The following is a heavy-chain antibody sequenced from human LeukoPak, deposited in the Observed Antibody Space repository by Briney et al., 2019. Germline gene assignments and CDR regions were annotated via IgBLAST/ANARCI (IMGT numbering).Heavy chain of an antibody. D-gene: IGHD1-1*01. CDR2: TYYRSKWYN. Sequence: SQTLSLTCAISGDSVSSNSAAWNWIRQSPSRGLEWLGRTYYRSKWYNDYAVSVKSRLTINPDTSKNQFSLQLNSVTPEDTAVYYCARENWNALDWYYYYMDVWGKGTTVTVSS. J-gene: IGHJ6*03. CDR1: GDSVSSNSAA. CDR3: ARENWNALDWYYYYMDV. V-gene: IGHV6-1*01.